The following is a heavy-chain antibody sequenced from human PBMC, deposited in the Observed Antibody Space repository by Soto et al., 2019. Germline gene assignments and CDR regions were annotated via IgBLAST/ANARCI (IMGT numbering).Heavy chain of an antibody. CDR3: ARAFDDSSGYYGGLGY. Sequence: QVQLRESGPGLVKPSQTLSLTCTVSGASISSGDYYWSWIRQPPGKGLEWIGYIYYTGSTYYNPSLKSRVTISVDTSKNQLSLKLSSVTAADTAVYYCARAFDDSSGYYGGLGYWGQGTLVTVSS. V-gene: IGHV4-30-4*01. J-gene: IGHJ4*02. CDR2: IYYTGST. D-gene: IGHD3-22*01. CDR1: GASISSGDYY.